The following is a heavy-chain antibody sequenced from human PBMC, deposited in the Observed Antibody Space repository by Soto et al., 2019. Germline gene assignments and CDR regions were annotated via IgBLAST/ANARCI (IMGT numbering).Heavy chain of an antibody. Sequence: PSETLSLTCTISGGSISVYYWSCVRQPPGHELEWIGYIYASGSPYYNPSLRSRVTISADTSKNQISLKLTSPTAADTGVYYCTRAPLRCSGGSCYSADSWGRGTQVTVSS. J-gene: IGHJ4*02. CDR2: IYASGSP. D-gene: IGHD2-15*01. CDR3: TRAPLRCSGGSCYSADS. V-gene: IGHV4-59*01. CDR1: GGSISVYY.